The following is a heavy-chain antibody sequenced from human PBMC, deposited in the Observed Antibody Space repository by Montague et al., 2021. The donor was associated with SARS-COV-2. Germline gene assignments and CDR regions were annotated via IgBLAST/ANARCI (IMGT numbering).Heavy chain of an antibody. CDR3: ARFPTSYYYDSKAAPATPDAFDI. J-gene: IGHJ3*02. V-gene: IGHV4-39*01. CDR1: GGSISSSSYY. CDR2: IYYSGST. Sequence: SETLSLTCTGLGGSISSSSYYWGWIRQPPGKGLEWVGSIYYSGSTYYSPSLKSRVTISVDTSKNQFSLTLSSVIAADTAVYYCARFPTSYYYDSKAAPATPDAFDIWGQGTMVTVSS. D-gene: IGHD3-22*01.